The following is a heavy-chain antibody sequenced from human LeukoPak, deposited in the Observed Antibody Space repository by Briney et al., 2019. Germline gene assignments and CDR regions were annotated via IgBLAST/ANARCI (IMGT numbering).Heavy chain of an antibody. Sequence: PGGSLRLSCAASGFTFTSYWMHWVRQAPGKGLVWVSRVNSDGSSTTYADSVKGRFTISRDNSKNTLDLQLNSLRAEDTAVYYCARERRDSTAYWGSFYNYMDVWGEGTTVTVSS. CDR2: VNSDGSST. V-gene: IGHV3-74*01. D-gene: IGHD3-22*01. CDR3: ARERRDSTAYWGSFYNYMDV. CDR1: GFTFTSYW. J-gene: IGHJ6*03.